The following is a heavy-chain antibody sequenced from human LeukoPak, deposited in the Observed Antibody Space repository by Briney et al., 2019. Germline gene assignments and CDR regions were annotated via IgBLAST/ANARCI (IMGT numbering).Heavy chain of an antibody. CDR3: ARQPNFYYDSSGYHQTPLDY. D-gene: IGHD3-22*01. CDR1: GFTFSSYA. J-gene: IGHJ4*02. Sequence: GGSLRLSCAASGFTFSSYAMSWVRQAPGKGLEWVSAISGSGGSTYYADSVKGRFTISRDNSKNTLYLQMNSLRAEDTAVYYCARQPNFYYDSSGYHQTPLDYWGQGTLVTVSS. CDR2: ISGSGGST. V-gene: IGHV3-23*01.